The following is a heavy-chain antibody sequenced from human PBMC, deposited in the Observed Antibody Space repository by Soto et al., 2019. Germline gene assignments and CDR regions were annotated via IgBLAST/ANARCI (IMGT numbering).Heavy chain of an antibody. Sequence: PSETLSLTCTVSGGSISSGGYYWSWIRQHPGKGLEWIGYIYYSGSTYYNPSLKSRVTISVDTSKNQFSLKLSSVTAADTAVYYCARAPVIAITTFDYWGQGTLVTVSS. V-gene: IGHV4-31*03. CDR3: ARAPVIAITTFDY. D-gene: IGHD2-21*01. CDR1: GGSISSGGYY. CDR2: IYYSGST. J-gene: IGHJ4*02.